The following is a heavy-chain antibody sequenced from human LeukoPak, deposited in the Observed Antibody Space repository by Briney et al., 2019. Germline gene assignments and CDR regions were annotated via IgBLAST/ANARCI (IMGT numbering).Heavy chain of an antibody. CDR2: ISGSGGST. Sequence: GGSLRLSCAASGFTFSNYAMNWARQAPGKGLEWVSSISGSGGSTYYADSVKGRLTISRDNSNNTLYLQMNSLRAEDTAVYYCARVWYFDLWGRGTLVTVSS. V-gene: IGHV3-23*01. J-gene: IGHJ2*01. CDR1: GFTFSNYA. CDR3: ARVWYFDL.